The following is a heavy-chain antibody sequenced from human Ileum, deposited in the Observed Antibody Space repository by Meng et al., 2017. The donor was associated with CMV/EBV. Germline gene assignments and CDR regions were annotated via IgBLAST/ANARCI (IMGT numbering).Heavy chain of an antibody. V-gene: IGHV4-39*01. J-gene: IGHJ4*02. Sequence: QLQLQESGPGLVKPSEAPSLTCTVSGGSISNDKYYWGWIRQPPGKGLEWIGSIYYTGSTFYTPSLKSRVTISLDTSKNQFSLNLTSVTTADTAVYYCARHFDSGWSDYWGQGNLVTVSS. CDR2: IYYTGST. CDR3: ARHFDSGWSDY. CDR1: GGSISNDKYY. D-gene: IGHD6-19*01.